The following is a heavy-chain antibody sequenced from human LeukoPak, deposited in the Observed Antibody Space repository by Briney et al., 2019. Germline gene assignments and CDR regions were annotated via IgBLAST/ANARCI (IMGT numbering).Heavy chain of an antibody. CDR2: INSDGSGT. CDR1: GFTFSSYW. CDR3: ARGLGSPDY. V-gene: IGHV3-74*01. D-gene: IGHD3-10*01. Sequence: GGSLRLSCAASGFTFSSYWMHWVRQAPGKGLVWVSRINSDGSGTSYADSVKGRFTISRDNAKNSLYLQMTSLRTEDTAIYYCARGLGSPDYWGQGTLVTVSS. J-gene: IGHJ4*02.